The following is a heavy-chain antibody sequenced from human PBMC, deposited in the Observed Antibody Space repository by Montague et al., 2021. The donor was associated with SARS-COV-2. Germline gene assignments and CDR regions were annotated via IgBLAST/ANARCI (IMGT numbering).Heavy chain of an antibody. D-gene: IGHD4-17*01. CDR3: AGFTAVTSSLDF. CDR1: GGSISSPGYY. J-gene: IGHJ4*02. CDR2: IYTSGTT. V-gene: IGHV4-61*02. Sequence: TLSLTCTVSGGSISSPGYYWSWIRQPAGKGLEWIGRIYTSGTTNYNPSLKSRVTISVDTSKNQFSLKLTSVIAADTAVYYCAGFTAVTSSLDFWGQGTLVTVSS.